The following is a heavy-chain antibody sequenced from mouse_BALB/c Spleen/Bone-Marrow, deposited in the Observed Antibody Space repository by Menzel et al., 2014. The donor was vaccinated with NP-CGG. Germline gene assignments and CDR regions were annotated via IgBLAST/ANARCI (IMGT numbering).Heavy chain of an antibody. CDR3: ARQTYYDYDGYFDY. Sequence: EVMLVESGGDLVKPGGSLKLSCAASGFTFXSYGMSWVRQTPDKRLEWVATISSGGSYTNYPDSVKGRFTISRDNAKNTLYLQMSSLKSEDTAMYYCARQTYYDYDGYFDYWGQGTTLTVSS. CDR2: ISSGGSYT. CDR1: GFTFXSYG. V-gene: IGHV5-6*02. D-gene: IGHD2-4*01. J-gene: IGHJ2*01.